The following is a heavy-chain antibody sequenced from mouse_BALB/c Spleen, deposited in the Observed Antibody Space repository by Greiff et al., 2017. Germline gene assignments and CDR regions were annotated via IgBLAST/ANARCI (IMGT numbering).Heavy chain of an antibody. J-gene: IGHJ3*01. V-gene: IGHV1-39*01. CDR1: GYSFTDYI. Sequence: VQLQQTGPELVKPGASVKISCKASGYSFTDYIMLWVKQSHGKSLEWIGNINPYYGSTSYNLKFKGKATLTVDKSSSTAYMQLNSLTSEDSAVYYCARDYGSAYWGQGTLVTVSA. CDR2: INPYYGST. D-gene: IGHD1-2*01. CDR3: ARDYGSAY.